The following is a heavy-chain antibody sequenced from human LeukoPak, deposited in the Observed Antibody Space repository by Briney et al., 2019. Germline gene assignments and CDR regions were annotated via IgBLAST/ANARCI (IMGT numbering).Heavy chain of an antibody. V-gene: IGHV4-31*03. Sequence: PSETLSLICTVSGGSISSGGYYWSWIRQHPGKGLEWIGYIYYSGSTYYNPSLKSRVTISVDTSKNQFSLRLTSVTAADTAVYYCAREEGIAAAGALEYWGQGILVTVSS. D-gene: IGHD6-13*01. J-gene: IGHJ4*02. CDR1: GGSISSGGYY. CDR2: IYYSGST. CDR3: AREEGIAAAGALEY.